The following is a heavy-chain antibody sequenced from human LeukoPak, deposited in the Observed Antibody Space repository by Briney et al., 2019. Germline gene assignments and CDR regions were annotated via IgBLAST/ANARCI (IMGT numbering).Heavy chain of an antibody. CDR3: ARNYYDSSGYYYFDT. V-gene: IGHV1-18*01. Sequence: ASVKVSCKASGYTFTSYGIPWVRQAPGQGLEWMGGISAYNGNTNYAQKLQGRVTMTTDTSTSTAYMELRSLRSDDTAVYYWARNYYDSSGYYYFDTWGQGTLVTVSS. CDR1: GYTFTSYG. CDR2: ISAYNGNT. D-gene: IGHD3-22*01. J-gene: IGHJ4*02.